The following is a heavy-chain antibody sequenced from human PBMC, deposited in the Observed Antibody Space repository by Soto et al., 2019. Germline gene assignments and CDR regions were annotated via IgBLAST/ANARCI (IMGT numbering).Heavy chain of an antibody. J-gene: IGHJ6*02. D-gene: IGHD1-26*01. CDR2: ISAYNGNT. V-gene: IGHV1-18*01. Sequence: QVQLVQSGAEVKKPGASVKVSCKASGYTFTSYGISWVRQAHGQGLEWMGWISAYNGNTNYAQKLQGRVTMTTDTSTSTAYKELRSLRSDDTAVYSCAGRSWSYAHCGMDVWGQGITVTVSS. CDR3: AGRSWSYAHCGMDV. CDR1: GYTFTSYG.